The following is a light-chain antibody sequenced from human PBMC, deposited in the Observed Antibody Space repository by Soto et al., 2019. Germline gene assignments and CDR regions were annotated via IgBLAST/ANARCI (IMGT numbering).Light chain of an antibody. Sequence: IVLTQSPDTLSLSPGYRAPLSXRASHSVPINYLAWSQQKPGXAPRVXXDGXATKATGSPARFSGSGSATDFPLTISSLEPEDFAVYYCHQRRKGPQTFGQGTRLEIK. V-gene: IGKV3-11*01. CDR2: GXA. CDR1: HSVPINY. CDR3: HQRRKGPQT. J-gene: IGKJ5*01.